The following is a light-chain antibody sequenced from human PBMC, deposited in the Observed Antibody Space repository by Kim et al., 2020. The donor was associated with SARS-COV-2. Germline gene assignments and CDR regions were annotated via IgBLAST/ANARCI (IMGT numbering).Light chain of an antibody. CDR2: AAS. CDR3: LKHSSAPWT. V-gene: IGKV1-27*01. J-gene: IGKJ1*01. CDR1: QAISSY. Sequence: AYVGDRVTITCRASQAISSYLAWYQHKPGKPPKLLVYAASALHSGVPSRFSGKGSATQFTLTISNLQPEDVATYYCLKHSSAPWTFGQGTKVDIK.